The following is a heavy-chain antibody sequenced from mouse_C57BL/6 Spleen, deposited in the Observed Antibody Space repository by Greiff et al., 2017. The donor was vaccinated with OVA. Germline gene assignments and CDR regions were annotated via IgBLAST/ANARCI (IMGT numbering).Heavy chain of an antibody. D-gene: IGHD2-3*01. J-gene: IGHJ4*01. Sequence: QVQLKESGAELVKPGASVKISCKASGYAFSSYWMNWVKQRPGKGLEWIGQIYPGDGDTNYNGKFKGKATLTADKSSSTAYMQLSSLTSEDSAVYFCARWLLPPIAMDYWGQGTSVTVSS. CDR3: ARWLLPPIAMDY. V-gene: IGHV1-80*01. CDR1: GYAFSSYW. CDR2: IYPGDGDT.